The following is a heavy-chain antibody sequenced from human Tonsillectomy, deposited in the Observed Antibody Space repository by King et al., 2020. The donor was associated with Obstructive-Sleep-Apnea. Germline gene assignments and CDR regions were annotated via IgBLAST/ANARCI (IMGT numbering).Heavy chain of an antibody. D-gene: IGHD1-1*01. Sequence: QLVQSGGGLVKPGGSLRLSCAASGFTFSSYTMNWVRQAPGKGLEWVSSISSSSSYIYYADSVKGRFTISRDNAKNSLYLQMNSLRAEDTAGYYWARANVSAYYYYGMDVWGQGTTVTVSS. CDR1: GFTFSSYT. V-gene: IGHV3-21*01. J-gene: IGHJ6*02. CDR3: ARANVSAYYYYGMDV. CDR2: ISSSSSYI.